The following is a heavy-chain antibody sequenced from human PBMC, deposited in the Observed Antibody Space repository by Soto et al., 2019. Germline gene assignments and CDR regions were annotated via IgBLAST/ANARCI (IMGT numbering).Heavy chain of an antibody. V-gene: IGHV4-59*01. D-gene: IGHD3-16*02. CDR1: GGSISSYY. Sequence: QVQLQESGPGLVKPSETLPLTCTVSGGSISSYYWSWIRQPPGKGLEWIGYIYYSGSTNYNPSLKSRVTISVDTSKNQFSLKLSSVTAADTAVYYCARLSPSLEIVYWGQGTLVTVSS. J-gene: IGHJ4*02. CDR2: IYYSGST. CDR3: ARLSPSLEIVY.